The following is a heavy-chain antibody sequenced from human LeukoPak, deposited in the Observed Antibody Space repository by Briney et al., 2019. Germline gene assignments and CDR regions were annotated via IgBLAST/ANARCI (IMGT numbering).Heavy chain of an antibody. Sequence: GGSLRLSCAASGFTVSSNYMSWVRQAPGKGLEWVSVIYSGGSTYYADSVKGRFTISRDNSENTLYLQMNSLRAEDTAVYYCARDPVGAIGYGMDVWGQGTTVTVSS. D-gene: IGHD1-26*01. V-gene: IGHV3-66*01. CDR2: IYSGGST. J-gene: IGHJ6*02. CDR1: GFTVSSNY. CDR3: ARDPVGAIGYGMDV.